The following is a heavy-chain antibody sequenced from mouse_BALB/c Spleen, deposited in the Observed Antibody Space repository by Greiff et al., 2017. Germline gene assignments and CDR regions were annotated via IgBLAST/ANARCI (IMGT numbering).Heavy chain of an antibody. Sequence: QVQLQQSGPGLVAPSQSLSITCTVSGFSLTNSGVHWVRQSPGKGLEWLGVIWGDGSTNYNSAFKSRLSISKDNSKSQVFLKMNSLQTDDTARYYCAKGDGSSYYYAMDYWGQGTSVTVSS. D-gene: IGHD1-1*01. CDR1: GFSLTNSG. V-gene: IGHV2-6-6*01. CDR2: IWGDGST. CDR3: AKGDGSSYYYAMDY. J-gene: IGHJ4*01.